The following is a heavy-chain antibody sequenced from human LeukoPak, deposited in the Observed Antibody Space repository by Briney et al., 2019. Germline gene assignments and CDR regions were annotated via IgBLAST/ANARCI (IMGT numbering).Heavy chain of an antibody. CDR2: IYSGGST. Sequence: GGSLRLSCAASGFTVSSNYMSWVPQAPGKGLEWVSVIYSGGSTYYADSVKGRFTISRDNSKNTLYLQMNSLRAEDTAVYYCARDNGYYDSSGFDYWGQGTLVTVSS. CDR1: GFTVSSNY. CDR3: ARDNGYYDSSGFDY. V-gene: IGHV3-53*01. D-gene: IGHD3-22*01. J-gene: IGHJ4*02.